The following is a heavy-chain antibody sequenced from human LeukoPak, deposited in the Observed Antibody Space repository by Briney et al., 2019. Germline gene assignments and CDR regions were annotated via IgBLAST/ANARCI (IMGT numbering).Heavy chain of an antibody. Sequence: SETLSLTCTVSGGSISSGGYYWSWIRQHPGKGLEWIGYNYYSGSTYYNPSLKSRVTISVDTSKNQFSLKLTSVTAADTALYYCARTKLYCSGGSCYSSLDYWGQGTLVTVSS. CDR3: ARTKLYCSGGSCYSSLDY. V-gene: IGHV4-31*03. J-gene: IGHJ4*02. CDR2: NYYSGST. CDR1: GGSISSGGYY. D-gene: IGHD2-15*01.